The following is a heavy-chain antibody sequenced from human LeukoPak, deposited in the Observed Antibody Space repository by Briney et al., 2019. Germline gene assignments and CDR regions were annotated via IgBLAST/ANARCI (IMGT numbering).Heavy chain of an antibody. D-gene: IGHD6-13*01. Sequence: PSETLTLTCTVSGGSLSNYYWSWIRQPPGKGLEWIGYIYYSGGTKYNPSLKSRVTILEDTSKNQFSLILSSVTAADTAVYYCARSHSSSWYFFACWGQGGLVSV. CDR1: GGSLSNYY. J-gene: IGHJ4*02. CDR3: ARSHSSSWYFFAC. V-gene: IGHV4-59*01. CDR2: IYYSGGT.